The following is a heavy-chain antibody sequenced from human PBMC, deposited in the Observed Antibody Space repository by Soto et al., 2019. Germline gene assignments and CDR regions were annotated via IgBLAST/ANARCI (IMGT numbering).Heavy chain of an antibody. CDR2: ISWNSGSI. V-gene: IGHV3-9*01. J-gene: IGHJ4*02. CDR3: AKSPRYFDWYFDY. D-gene: IGHD3-9*01. CDR1: GFTFDDYA. Sequence: GGSLRLSCAASGFTFDDYAMHWVRQAPGKGLEWVSGISWNSGSIGYADSVKGRFTISRDNAKNSLYLQMNSLRAEDTALYYCAKSPRYFDWYFDYWGQGTLVTVSS.